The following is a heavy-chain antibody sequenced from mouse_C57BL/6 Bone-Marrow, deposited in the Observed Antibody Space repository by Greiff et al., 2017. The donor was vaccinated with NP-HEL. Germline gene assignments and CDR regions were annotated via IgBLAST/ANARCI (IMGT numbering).Heavy chain of an antibody. D-gene: IGHD4-1*01. J-gene: IGHJ2*01. CDR1: GYTFTSYW. CDR2: IHPNSGST. Sequence: VQLQQSGAELVKPGASVKLSCKASGYTFTSYWMHWVKQRPGQGLEWIGMIHPNSGSTNYNEKFKSKATLTVDKSSSTAYMQLSSLTSEDSAVYYCARSKLGAYYFDYWGQGTTLTVSS. V-gene: IGHV1-64*01. CDR3: ARSKLGAYYFDY.